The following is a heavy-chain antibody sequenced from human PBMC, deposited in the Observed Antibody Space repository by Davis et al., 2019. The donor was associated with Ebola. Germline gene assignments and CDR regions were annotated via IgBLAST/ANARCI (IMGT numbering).Heavy chain of an antibody. CDR3: ATDRNWDFDY. D-gene: IGHD7-27*01. CDR1: GFTFTDYY. J-gene: IGHJ4*02. V-gene: IGHV3-11*06. CDR2: MSGDHLYT. Sequence: GESLKISCEASGFTFTDYYMTWIRQAPGKGLEWVSYMSGDHLYTNYADSVRGRFTISRDDAKNSLYLQMNSLRDEDTAVYYCATDRNWDFDYWGQGTLVTVSS.